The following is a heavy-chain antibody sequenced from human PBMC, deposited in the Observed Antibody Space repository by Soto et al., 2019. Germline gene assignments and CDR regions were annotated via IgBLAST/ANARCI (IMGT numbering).Heavy chain of an antibody. V-gene: IGHV3-74*01. CDR1: GFTFSSYW. Sequence: PGGSLRLSCAASGFTFSSYWMHWVRQAPGKGLVWVSRINSDGSTTSYADSVKGRFTISRDNAKNTMYLQMNSLRGEDTAVYYFASFYCNSPHYHHYYMSFWAKGTTVTVS. CDR3: ASFYCNSPHYHHYYMSF. CDR2: INSDGSTT. D-gene: IGHD4-4*01. J-gene: IGHJ6*03.